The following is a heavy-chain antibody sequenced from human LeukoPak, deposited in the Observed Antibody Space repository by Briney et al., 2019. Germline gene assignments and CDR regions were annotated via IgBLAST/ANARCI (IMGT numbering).Heavy chain of an antibody. D-gene: IGHD6-6*01. V-gene: IGHV4-59*08. CDR2: IYYSGST. CDR1: GGSIISYY. Sequence: PSDTLSLTCSVSGGSIISYYWSWVRQPPGKGLEWVSYIYYSGSTKYSPSLMSRATISVDTSRDQFPLSLSSVTAADTAVYYDARHLYTISARFYYGMDVWGHGTAVTVSS. J-gene: IGHJ6*02. CDR3: ARHLYTISARFYYGMDV.